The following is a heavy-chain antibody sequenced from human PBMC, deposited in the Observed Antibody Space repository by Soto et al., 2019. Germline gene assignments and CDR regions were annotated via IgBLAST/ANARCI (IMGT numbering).Heavy chain of an antibody. D-gene: IGHD3-3*01. CDR1: GGSISSYY. Sequence: QVQLQESGPGLVKPSETLSLTCTVSGGSISSYYWSWIRQPPGKGLEWIGYIYYSGSTNYNPSLKSRVTISVDPSKNHFSLNLSSLTASDTPVYYCARHVVFGRDFWSGYSHGSRTWWFDPWGQGTLVTVSS. CDR2: IYYSGST. V-gene: IGHV4-59*08. J-gene: IGHJ5*02. CDR3: ARHVVFGRDFWSGYSHGSRTWWFDP.